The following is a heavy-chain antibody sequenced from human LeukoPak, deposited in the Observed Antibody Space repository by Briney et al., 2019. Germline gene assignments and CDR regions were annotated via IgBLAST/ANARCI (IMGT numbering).Heavy chain of an antibody. CDR3: VRAFDPLAFDI. V-gene: IGHV4-59*01. CDR1: GGSISSYY. D-gene: IGHD2/OR15-2a*01. J-gene: IGHJ3*02. CDR2: IYYSGST. Sequence: SETLSLTCTVSGGSISSYYWSWIRQPPGKGLEWIGYIYYSGSTNYNPSLKSRVTISVDTSKNQFSLKLSSVTAADTAVYYCVRAFDPLAFDIWGQGKMVTVS.